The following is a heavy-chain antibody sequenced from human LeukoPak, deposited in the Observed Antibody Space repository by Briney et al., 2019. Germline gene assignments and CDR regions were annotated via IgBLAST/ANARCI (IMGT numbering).Heavy chain of an antibody. CDR1: GFTFSSYA. J-gene: IGHJ3*02. CDR2: ISGSGGST. CDR3: AKARTYYYDSSGPFGAFDI. V-gene: IGHV3-23*01. Sequence: GGSLRLSCAASGFTFSSYAMSWVRRAPGKGLEWVSVISGSGGSTYYADSVKGRFTISRDNSKNTLYLQMNSLRAEDTAVYYCAKARTYYYDSSGPFGAFDIWGQGTMVTVSS. D-gene: IGHD3-22*01.